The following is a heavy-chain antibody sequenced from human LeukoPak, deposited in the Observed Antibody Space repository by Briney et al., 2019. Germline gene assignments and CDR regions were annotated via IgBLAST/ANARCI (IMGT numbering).Heavy chain of an antibody. V-gene: IGHV4-39*07. D-gene: IGHD6-13*01. CDR2: IYYSGST. J-gene: IGHJ5*02. CDR1: GGSISSSSYY. CDR3: ARGTDIAAAGLLFDP. Sequence: SETLSLTCTVSGGSISSSSYYWGWIRQPPGKGLEWIGSIYYSGSTYYNPSLKSRVTISVDTSKNQFSLKLSSVTAADTAVYYCARGTDIAAAGLLFDPWGQGTLVTVSS.